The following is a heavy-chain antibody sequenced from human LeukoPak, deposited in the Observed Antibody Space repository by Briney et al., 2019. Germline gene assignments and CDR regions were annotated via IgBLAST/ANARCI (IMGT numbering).Heavy chain of an antibody. CDR3: ARGLATSSYYYYYYGMDV. CDR1: GGSISGYY. V-gene: IGHV4-4*07. D-gene: IGHD2-15*01. CDR2: IYTSGST. Sequence: PSQTLSLTCTVSGGSISGYYWSWIRQPAGKGLEWIGRIYTSGSTNYSPSLKSRVTMSVDASKNQFSLKLTSVTAADTAVYYCARGLATSSYYYYYYGMDVWGQGTTVTVSS. J-gene: IGHJ6*02.